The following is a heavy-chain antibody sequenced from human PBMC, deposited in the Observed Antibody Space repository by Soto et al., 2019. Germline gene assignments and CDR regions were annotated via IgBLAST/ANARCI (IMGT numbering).Heavy chain of an antibody. CDR3: AITMVRGPPGGYYYYGMDV. D-gene: IGHD3-10*01. CDR2: ISSSSSTI. V-gene: IGHV3-48*02. J-gene: IGHJ6*02. CDR1: GFSFSDYS. Sequence: GGSLRLSCAASGFSFSDYSMNWVRRAPGKGLEWVSYISSSSSTIYYADSVKGRFTISRDNAKNSLYLQMNSLRDEDTAVYYCAITMVRGPPGGYYYYGMDVWGQGTTVTVSS.